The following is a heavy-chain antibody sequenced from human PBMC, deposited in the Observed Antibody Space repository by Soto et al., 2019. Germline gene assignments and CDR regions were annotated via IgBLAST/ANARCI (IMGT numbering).Heavy chain of an antibody. Sequence: GGSLRLSCAASGFTFSSYAMSWVRQAPGKGLEWVSAISGSGGSTYYADSVKGRFTISRDNSKNTLYLQMNSLRAEDTAVYYCAKDRSITMVRGVAAFHNFFDYWGQGTLVTVSS. J-gene: IGHJ4*02. CDR1: GFTFSSYA. D-gene: IGHD3-10*01. CDR3: AKDRSITMVRGVAAFHNFFDY. V-gene: IGHV3-23*01. CDR2: ISGSGGST.